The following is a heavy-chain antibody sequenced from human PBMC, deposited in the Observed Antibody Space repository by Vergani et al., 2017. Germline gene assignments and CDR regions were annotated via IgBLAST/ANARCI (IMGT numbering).Heavy chain of an antibody. CDR2: ISGSGGST. D-gene: IGHD3-3*01. Sequence: EVQLLESGGGLVKPGGSLRLSCAASGFTFSSYAMSWVRQAPGKGLEWVSAISGSGGSTYYADSVKGRFTISRDNSKNTLYLQTNSLVAEDTAVYYCAKEDGAVLRVLEWVTASYYYYYCMDGWGQGTSVTVSS. CDR3: AKEDGAVLRVLEWVTASYYYYYCMDG. V-gene: IGHV3-23*01. CDR1: GFTFSSYA. J-gene: IGHJ6*01.